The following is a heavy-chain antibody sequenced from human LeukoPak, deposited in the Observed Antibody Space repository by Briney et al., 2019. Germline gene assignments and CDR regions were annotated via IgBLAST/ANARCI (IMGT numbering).Heavy chain of an antibody. J-gene: IGHJ4*02. CDR1: GDSVSSNSAA. V-gene: IGHV6-1*01. D-gene: IGHD6-13*01. Sequence: SQTLSLTCAISGDSVSSNSAAWNWIRQSPSRGLEWLGRTYYRSKWYNDYAVSVKSRITINPDTSKNQFSLQLNSVTPEDTAVYYCARDRYSSSWRYRATGFDYWGQGTLATVSS. CDR2: TYYRSKWYN. CDR3: ARDRYSSSWRYRATGFDY.